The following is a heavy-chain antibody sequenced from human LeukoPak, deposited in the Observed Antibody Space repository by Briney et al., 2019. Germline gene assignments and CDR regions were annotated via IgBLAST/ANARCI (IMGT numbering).Heavy chain of an antibody. CDR3: AREVAPVGRWVDP. CDR1: GGSISNWA. V-gene: IGHV4-4*07. J-gene: IGHJ5*02. D-gene: IGHD2-15*01. Sequence: SETLSLTCSVSGGSISNWAWSWIRQPAGKGLEWLGRVSTSGSANYNPSLKSRLTMSLDKSKNQFSLKLSSVTAADTAVYYCAREVAPVGRWVDPWGQGTLVTVSS. CDR2: VSTSGSA.